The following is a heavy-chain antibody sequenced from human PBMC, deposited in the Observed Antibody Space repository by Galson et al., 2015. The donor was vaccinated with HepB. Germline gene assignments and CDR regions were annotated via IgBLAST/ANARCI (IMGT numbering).Heavy chain of an antibody. CDR3: AREGVVSIFGVPGDYYYGMDV. V-gene: IGHV3-33*01. J-gene: IGHJ6*02. CDR2: IWYDGSNK. D-gene: IGHD3-3*01. Sequence: SLRLSCAASGFTFSSYGMHWVRQAPGKGLEWVAVIWYDGSNKYYADYVKGRFTISRDNSKNTLYLQMNSLRAEDTAVYYCAREGVVSIFGVPGDYYYGMDVWGQGTTVTVSS. CDR1: GFTFSSYG.